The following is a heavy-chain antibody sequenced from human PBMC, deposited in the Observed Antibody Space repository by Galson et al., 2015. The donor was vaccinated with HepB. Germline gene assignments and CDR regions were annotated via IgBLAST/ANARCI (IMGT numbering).Heavy chain of an antibody. V-gene: IGHV3-11*05. Sequence: SLRLSCAASGFTFTAYYMSWIRQAPGQGLEWVAYISSGSTYTNYSDNLQGRVTITRDNAKKSLSLQINCLTAEDTAVYYCTRVADAVYGDHSHFDHWGRGTLVTVSS. CDR1: GFTFTAYY. D-gene: IGHD4-17*01. CDR2: ISSGSTYT. J-gene: IGHJ4*02. CDR3: TRVADAVYGDHSHFDH.